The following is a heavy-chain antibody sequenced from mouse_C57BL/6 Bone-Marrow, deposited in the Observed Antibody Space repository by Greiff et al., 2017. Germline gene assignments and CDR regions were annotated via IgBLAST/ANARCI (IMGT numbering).Heavy chain of an antibody. CDR2: IYPSDGST. CDR3: ARGDYGSLFDY. Sequence: QVQLKESDAELVQPGASVKISCKVSGYTFTDYTIHWMKQRPEQGLEWIGYIYPSDGSTKYNDKFKGKATLTADKSSSTAYMQLNSLTSEDSADYFCARGDYGSLFDYWGQGTTLTVSA. V-gene: IGHV1-78*01. J-gene: IGHJ2*01. CDR1: GYTFTDYT. D-gene: IGHD1-1*01.